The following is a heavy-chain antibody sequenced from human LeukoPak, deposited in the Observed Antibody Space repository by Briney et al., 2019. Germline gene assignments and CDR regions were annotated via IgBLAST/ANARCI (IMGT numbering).Heavy chain of an antibody. Sequence: SETLSLTCTVSGGSISSYYWSWIRQPPGKGLEWIGYIYYGGSTNYNPSLKSRVTISVDTSKNQFSLKLSSVTAADTAVYYCAREKGAITIFGVAPRSDWYFDLWGRGTLVTVSS. CDR1: GGSISSYY. D-gene: IGHD3-3*01. CDR2: IYYGGST. CDR3: AREKGAITIFGVAPRSDWYFDL. J-gene: IGHJ2*01. V-gene: IGHV4-59*01.